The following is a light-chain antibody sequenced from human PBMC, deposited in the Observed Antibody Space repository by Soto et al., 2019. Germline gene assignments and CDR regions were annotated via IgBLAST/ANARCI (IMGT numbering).Light chain of an antibody. CDR2: SSN. CDR1: SSNIATNT. Sequence: QSALTQPPSASGTPGQRVTISCSGSSSNIATNTVNWYQQFPRSAPKLLMYSSNQRPSGVPDRFSGSKSGTSASLAISGLQSEDEADYYCAAWDGSLNVVLFGGGTKLTVL. J-gene: IGLJ3*02. CDR3: AAWDGSLNVVL. V-gene: IGLV1-44*01.